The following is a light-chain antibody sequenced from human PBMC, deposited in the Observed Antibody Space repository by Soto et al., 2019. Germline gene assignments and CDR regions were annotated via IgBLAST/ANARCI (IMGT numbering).Light chain of an antibody. Sequence: DIQMTQSPSSLSASVGDRVTITCRASQSISSYLNWYQQKPGKAPKLMIYAASSLQSGVPSRFSGSGSWTDFTLTILSLQPEDFATYSCQQSYITLFTFGPGTKVDIK. CDR1: QSISSY. J-gene: IGKJ3*01. CDR2: AAS. CDR3: QQSYITLFT. V-gene: IGKV1-39*01.